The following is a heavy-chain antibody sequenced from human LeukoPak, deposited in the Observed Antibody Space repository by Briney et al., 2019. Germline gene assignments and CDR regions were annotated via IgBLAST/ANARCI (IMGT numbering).Heavy chain of an antibody. CDR3: ARGGYSYGPQAF. V-gene: IGHV3-53*01. CDR1: GFTVSSNY. J-gene: IGHJ4*02. Sequence: GGSLRLSCAASGFTVSSNYMSWVRQAPGKGLEWVSVIYSGGSTYYADAVKGRFTISIDNSKNTLYLQINRLTAEDTAVYYCARGGYSYGPQAFWGQGTLVTVSS. D-gene: IGHD5-18*01. CDR2: IYSGGST.